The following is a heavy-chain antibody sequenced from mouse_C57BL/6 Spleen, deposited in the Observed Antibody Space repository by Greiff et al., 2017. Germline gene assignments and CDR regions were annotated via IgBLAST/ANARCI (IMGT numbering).Heavy chain of an antibody. J-gene: IGHJ3*01. CDR3: ASELSGTAY. Sequence: EVQLVESGGDLVKPGGSLKLSCAASGFTFSSYGMSWVRQTPDKRLEWVGSISTGGSCTYYPDSVKGRVTISRDNATNTLYLQLSSLKSEDTAMYYCASELSGTAYWGQGTLVTVSA. D-gene: IGHD4-1*01. CDR2: ISTGGSCT. V-gene: IGHV5-6*01. CDR1: GFTFSSYG.